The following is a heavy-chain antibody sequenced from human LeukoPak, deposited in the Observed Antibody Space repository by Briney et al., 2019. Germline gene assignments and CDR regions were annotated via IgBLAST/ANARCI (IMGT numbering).Heavy chain of an antibody. CDR2: TRKNGRNT. CDR1: GFTLSSYT. D-gene: IGHD6-19*01. V-gene: IGHV3-64*01. Sequence: GGSLRLSCAASGFTLSSYTMHWGRQAPGEGLEFVSATRKNGRNTYYGNSMKGRFTISRDISKNTLYLQMGSLRPEDMAVYYCSRVDSGSACASWGQGILVTVSS. J-gene: IGHJ1*01. CDR3: SRVDSGSACAS.